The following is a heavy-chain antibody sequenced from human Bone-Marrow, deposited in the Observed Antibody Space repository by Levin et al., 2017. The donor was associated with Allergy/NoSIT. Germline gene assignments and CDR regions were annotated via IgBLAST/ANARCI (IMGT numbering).Heavy chain of an antibody. CDR2: IDNSGNT. V-gene: IGHV4-39*01. J-gene: IGHJ6*02. CDR3: VRHRGGVVVVPAANFYFGMDV. D-gene: IGHD2-2*01. Sequence: SQTLSLTCTVSGASIHSTNNYWGWIRQSPEKGLEWIATIDNSGNTYYNPSLKSRVTLFVDRSKSQFSLVLRSVNAAETAVYYCVRHRGGVVVVPAANFYFGMDVWGQGTTVTVSS. CDR1: GASIHSTNNY.